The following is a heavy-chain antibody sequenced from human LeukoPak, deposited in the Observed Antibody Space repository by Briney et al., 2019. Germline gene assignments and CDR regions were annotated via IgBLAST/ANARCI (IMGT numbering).Heavy chain of an antibody. CDR3: ATEEAAAGYFDY. CDR1: GYTLTELS. CDR2: FDPEDGET. V-gene: IGHV1-24*01. D-gene: IGHD6-13*01. J-gene: IGHJ4*02. Sequence: GASVTVSCKVSGYTLTELSMHWVRQAPGKGFEWMGGFDPEDGETIYAQKFQGRVTMTEDTSTDTAYMELSSLRSEDTAVYYCATEEAAAGYFDYWGQGTLVTVSS.